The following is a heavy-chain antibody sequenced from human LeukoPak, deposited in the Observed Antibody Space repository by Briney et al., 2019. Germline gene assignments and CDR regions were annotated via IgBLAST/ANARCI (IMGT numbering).Heavy chain of an antibody. D-gene: IGHD3-22*01. CDR3: ARGPMGDDYYDSSGYYSNYFDY. V-gene: IGHV1-2*06. J-gene: IGHJ4*02. CDR1: GYTFTCYY. Sequence: ASVEVSCKASGYTFTCYYMHWVRHAPGQGLEWMGRINPNSGGTNYAQKFQGRVTMTRDTSISTAYMELSRLRSDDTAVYYCARGPMGDDYYDSSGYYSNYFDYWGQGTLVTVSS. CDR2: INPNSGGT.